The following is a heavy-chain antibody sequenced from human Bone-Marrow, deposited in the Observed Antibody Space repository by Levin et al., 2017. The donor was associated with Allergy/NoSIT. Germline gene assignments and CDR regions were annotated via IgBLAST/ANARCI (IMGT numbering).Heavy chain of an antibody. D-gene: IGHD3-3*01. J-gene: IGHJ4*02. CDR2: IHDTGYT. V-gene: IGHV4-59*13. CDR3: ARGYYDSSGYYTGPWDY. Sequence: SQTLSLTCAVSGGSIGGYYWNWIRQSPGRGLEWIGYIHDTGYTNYNPSLESRVSISIDTSKTQFSLKLNSVTAADTAVYYCARGYYDSSGYYTGPWDYWGQGTLVTVSS. CDR1: GGSIGGYY.